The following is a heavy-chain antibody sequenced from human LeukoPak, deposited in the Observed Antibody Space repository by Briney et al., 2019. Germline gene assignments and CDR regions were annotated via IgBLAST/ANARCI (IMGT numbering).Heavy chain of an antibody. D-gene: IGHD3-10*01. CDR3: AKAHYYGSGNYAFDI. CDR1: GFTFSSYG. CDR2: IWYDGSNK. J-gene: IGHJ3*02. V-gene: IGHV3-33*06. Sequence: GGSLRLSCAASGFTFSSYGMHWVRQAQGKGLEWVAVIWYDGSNKYYADSVKGRSTISRDNSKNTLYLQMNSLRDEDTAVYYCAKAHYYGSGNYAFDIWGQGTMVTVS.